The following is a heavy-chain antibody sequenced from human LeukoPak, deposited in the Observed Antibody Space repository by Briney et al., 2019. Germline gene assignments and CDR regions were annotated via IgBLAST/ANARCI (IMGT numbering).Heavy chain of an antibody. Sequence: GGSLRLSCAASGFTFSNYAMSWVRQAPGKGLEWLSVISGGSSGSTYYADSVKGRFTISRDNSKNTLYLQMNSLRAEDTAVYYCARAPYGDNGYIAEVADYWGQGTLVTVSS. CDR1: GFTFSNYA. J-gene: IGHJ4*02. D-gene: IGHD4/OR15-4a*01. V-gene: IGHV3-23*01. CDR3: ARAPYGDNGYIAEVADY. CDR2: ISGGSSGST.